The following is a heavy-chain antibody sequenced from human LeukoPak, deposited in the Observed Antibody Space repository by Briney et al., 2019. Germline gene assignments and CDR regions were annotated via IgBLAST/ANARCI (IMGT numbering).Heavy chain of an antibody. J-gene: IGHJ4*02. Sequence: HTGGSLRLSCAASGFTFSSYAMSWVRQAPGKGLEWVSAISGSGGSTYYADSVKGRFTISRDNSKHTLYLQMNSLRAEDTAVYYCAKDVAGSGSYYLDYWGQGTLVTVSS. V-gene: IGHV3-23*01. D-gene: IGHD3-10*01. CDR2: ISGSGGST. CDR1: GFTFSSYA. CDR3: AKDVAGSGSYYLDY.